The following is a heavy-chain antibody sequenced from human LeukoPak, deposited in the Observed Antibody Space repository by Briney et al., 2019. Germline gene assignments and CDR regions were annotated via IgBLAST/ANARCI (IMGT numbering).Heavy chain of an antibody. V-gene: IGHV3-30-3*01. CDR2: ISYDGSNK. Sequence: GGSLRLSCAASGFTFSSYAMHWVRQAPGKGLEWVAVISYDGSNKYYADSVKGRFTISRDNSKNTLYLQMNSLRAEDTAVYYCARPLHDAFDIWGQGTMVTVSS. CDR3: ARPLHDAFDI. CDR1: GFTFSSYA. J-gene: IGHJ3*02.